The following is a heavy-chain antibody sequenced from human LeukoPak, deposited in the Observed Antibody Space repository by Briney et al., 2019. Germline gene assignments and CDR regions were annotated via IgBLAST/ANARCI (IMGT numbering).Heavy chain of an antibody. Sequence: SETLSLTCAVSGGSISSSSNWWSWVRQPPGKGLEWIGEIYHSETANYSPSLKGRVTISMDESKNRFSLNLASVTAADTAMYYCAKGSCSSASCHFFDYWGQGILVTVSS. CDR2: IYHSETA. CDR1: GGSISSSSNW. V-gene: IGHV4-4*02. CDR3: AKGSCSSASCHFFDY. J-gene: IGHJ4*02. D-gene: IGHD2-2*01.